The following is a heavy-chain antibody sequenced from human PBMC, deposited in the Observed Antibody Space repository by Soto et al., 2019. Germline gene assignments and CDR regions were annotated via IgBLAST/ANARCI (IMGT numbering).Heavy chain of an antibody. CDR3: AKLGGGYIFGPYLDY. V-gene: IGHV1-3*04. Sequence: QVQIVQSGAEVKKPGASVKVSCKTSGYTFTLYTIHWVRQAPGQRLEWMGWINTGNGNTKYSQRFQGRVTMGRDKSASTAYMELSSLTSEDTAVYYCAKLGGGYIFGPYLDYWGQGTLVTVSS. D-gene: IGHD5-18*01. CDR1: GYTFTLYT. J-gene: IGHJ4*02. CDR2: INTGNGNT.